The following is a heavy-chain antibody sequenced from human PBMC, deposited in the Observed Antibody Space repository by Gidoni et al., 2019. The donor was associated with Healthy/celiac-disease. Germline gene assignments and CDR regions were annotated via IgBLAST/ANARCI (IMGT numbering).Heavy chain of an antibody. CDR2: IYYSGST. V-gene: IGHV4-39*01. Sequence: SIYYSGSTYYNPSLKRRVTISVDTSKNQFSLKLSSVTAADTAVYYCARQDSDYFDYWGQGTLVTVSS. J-gene: IGHJ4*02. CDR3: ARQDSDYFDY.